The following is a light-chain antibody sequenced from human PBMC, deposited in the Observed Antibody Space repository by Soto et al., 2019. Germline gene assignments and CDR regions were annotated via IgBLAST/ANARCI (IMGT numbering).Light chain of an antibody. J-gene: IGLJ2*01. CDR3: QSYDSSLSGVV. CDR2: GNS. Sequence: QSVLTQPPSVSGAPGQRVTISCTGSSSNIGAGYDVHWYQQLPGTARKLLIYGNSNRPSGVPDRFSGSKSGTSASLAITGLQAEDEAGYYCQSYDSSLSGVVFGGGTQLTVL. V-gene: IGLV1-40*01. CDR1: SSNIGAGYD.